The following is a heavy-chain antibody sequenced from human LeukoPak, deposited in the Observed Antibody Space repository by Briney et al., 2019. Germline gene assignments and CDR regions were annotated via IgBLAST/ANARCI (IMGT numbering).Heavy chain of an antibody. CDR3: ARGRVAASPRGSDAFDI. CDR1: GFTFNNYW. J-gene: IGHJ3*02. CDR2: INRDGSRT. D-gene: IGHD2-15*01. Sequence: GGSLRLSCAASGFTFNNYWMHWVRQVPGKGLVWVSRINRDGSRTNYVDSAKGRFTISRDNAKNTLFLQMNSLRAEDTAVYYCARGRVAASPRGSDAFDIWGQGTMVTVSS. V-gene: IGHV3-74*01.